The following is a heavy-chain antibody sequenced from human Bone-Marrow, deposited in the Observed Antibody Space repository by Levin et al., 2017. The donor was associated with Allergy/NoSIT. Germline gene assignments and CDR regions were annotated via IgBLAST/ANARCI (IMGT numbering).Heavy chain of an antibody. CDR1: GFTFSSYA. J-gene: IGHJ6*03. CDR2: ISGSGGST. CDR3: AKDVAGYCSSTSCTGADYYDYYMDG. V-gene: IGHV3-23*01. D-gene: IGHD2-2*01. Sequence: GGSLRLSCAASGFTFSSYAMSWVRQAPGKGLEWVSAISGSGGSTYYADSVKGRFTISRDNSKNTLYLQMNSLRAEDTAVYYCAKDVAGYCSSTSCTGADYYDYYMDGWGKGTTVTVSS.